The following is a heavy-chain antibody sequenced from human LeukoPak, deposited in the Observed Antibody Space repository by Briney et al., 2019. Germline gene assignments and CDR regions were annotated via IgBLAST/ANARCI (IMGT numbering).Heavy chain of an antibody. CDR2: ISGSGGST. J-gene: IGHJ4*02. V-gene: IGHV3-23*01. Sequence: GGSLRLSCAATGFTFTSYAMSWVRQAPGKGLEWVSDISGSGGSTYYADSVKGRFTISRDNSKNTLYLQMNSLRAEDTAVYYCAKTAGEQWLAMSLDYWGQGTLVTVSS. D-gene: IGHD6-19*01. CDR3: AKTAGEQWLAMSLDY. CDR1: GFTFTSYA.